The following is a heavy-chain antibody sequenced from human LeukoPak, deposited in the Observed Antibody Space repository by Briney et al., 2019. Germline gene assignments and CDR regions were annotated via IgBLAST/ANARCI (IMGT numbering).Heavy chain of an antibody. CDR1: GFTFSSYW. J-gene: IGHJ6*02. CDR3: AKDLGMGATTGGHYYYYYGMDV. CDR2: IKQDGSEK. V-gene: IGHV3-7*01. D-gene: IGHD1-26*01. Sequence: GGSLRLSCAASGFTFSSYWMSWVRQAPGKGLEWVANIKQDGSEKYYVDSVKGRFTISRDNSKNTLYLQMNSLRAEDTAVYYCAKDLGMGATTGGHYYYYYGMDVWGQGTTVTVSS.